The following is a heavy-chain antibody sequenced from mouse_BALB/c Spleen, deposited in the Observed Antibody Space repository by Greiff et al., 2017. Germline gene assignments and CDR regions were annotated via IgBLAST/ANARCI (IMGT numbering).Heavy chain of an antibody. CDR2: INPYNDGT. V-gene: IGHV1-14*01. CDR3: AREYGNYYFDY. J-gene: IGHJ2*01. CDR1: GYTFTSYV. D-gene: IGHD2-10*02. Sequence: VQLKESGPELVKPGASVKMSCKASGYTFTSYVMHWVKQKPGQGLEWIGYINPYNDGTKYNEKFKGKATLTSDKSSSTAYMELSSLTSEDSAVYYCAREYGNYYFDYWGQGTTLTVSS.